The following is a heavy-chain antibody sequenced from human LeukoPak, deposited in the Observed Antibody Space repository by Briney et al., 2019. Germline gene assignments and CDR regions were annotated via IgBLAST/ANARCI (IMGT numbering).Heavy chain of an antibody. D-gene: IGHD2-15*01. CDR3: ARDRCSGGSCSKLVGISYYYYYFGMDV. CDR2: ISYDGSHK. CDR1: GFTFSSYA. V-gene: IGHV3-30*04. J-gene: IGHJ6*02. Sequence: GGSLRLSCAASGFTFSSYAMHWVRQAPGKRLEWVALISYDGSHKYYADSVKGRFPISRDNSKNTLYLQMNSLGAEDTAVYYCARDRCSGGSCSKLVGISYYYYYFGMDVWGQGTTVTVSS.